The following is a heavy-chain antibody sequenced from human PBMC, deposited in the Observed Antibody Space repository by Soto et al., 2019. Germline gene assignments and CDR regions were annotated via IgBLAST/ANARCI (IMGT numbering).Heavy chain of an antibody. V-gene: IGHV4-31*03. CDR1: GASISGDGYS. CDR3: ARGPYGDPAPPLDP. D-gene: IGHD4-17*01. Sequence: QVQLQESGPGLVKPSQTLSLTCTVSGASISGDGYSWSWIRQQPGKGLQWIGYIYYSGSTYYTPSLNSRLTISAHMSNNPFSIALTSVTAADTAIYSCARGPYGDPAPPLDPWGQGALVTVSS. CDR2: IYYSGST. J-gene: IGHJ5*02.